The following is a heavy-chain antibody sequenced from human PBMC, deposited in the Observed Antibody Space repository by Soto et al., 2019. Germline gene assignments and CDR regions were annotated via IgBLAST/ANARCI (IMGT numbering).Heavy chain of an antibody. D-gene: IGHD4-4*01. Sequence: QLQLQESGPGLVNPSETLSLTCTVSGGSISSSSYYWGWIRQPPGKGLEWIGSIYYSGSTYYNPSLKSRVTISVDTSKNQFSLKLSSVTAADTAVYYCIKNDYSNPTYFDYWGQGTLVTVSS. V-gene: IGHV4-39*01. CDR2: IYYSGST. CDR1: GGSISSSSYY. J-gene: IGHJ4*02. CDR3: IKNDYSNPTYFDY.